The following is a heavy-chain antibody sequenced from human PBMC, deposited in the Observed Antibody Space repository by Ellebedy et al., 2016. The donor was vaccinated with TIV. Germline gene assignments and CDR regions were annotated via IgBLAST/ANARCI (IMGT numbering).Heavy chain of an antibody. V-gene: IGHV4-61*02. CDR1: GGSVSSGSYY. CDR2: IYTSGST. CDR3: ARDRITMVRGVIDAFDI. D-gene: IGHD3-10*01. Sequence: SETLSLXXTVSGGSVSSGSYYWSWIRQPAGKGLEWIGRIYTSGSTNYNPSLKSRVTMSVDTSKNQFSLKLSSVTAADTAVYYCARDRITMVRGVIDAFDIWGQGTMVTVSS. J-gene: IGHJ3*02.